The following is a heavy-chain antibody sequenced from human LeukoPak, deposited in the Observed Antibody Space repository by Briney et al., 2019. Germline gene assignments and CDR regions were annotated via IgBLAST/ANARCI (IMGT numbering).Heavy chain of an antibody. CDR2: INPSGGST. CDR1: GYTFTSDY. D-gene: IGHD3-3*01. V-gene: IGHV1-46*01. CDR3: ARSFLASDYYYGMDV. J-gene: IGHJ6*02. Sequence: ASVKVSCKASGYTFTSDYMHWVRQAPGQGLEWMGIINPSGGSTSYAQKFQGRVTMTRDTSTSTVYMELSSLRSEDTAVYYCARSFLASDYYYGMDVWGQGTTVTVSS.